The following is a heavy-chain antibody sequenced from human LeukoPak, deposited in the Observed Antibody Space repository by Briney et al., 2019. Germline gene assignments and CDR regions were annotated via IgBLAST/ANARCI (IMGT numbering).Heavy chain of an antibody. CDR2: ISSSSSTI. Sequence: GGSLRLSCAASGFTFSSYSMNWVRQAPGKGLEWVSYISSSSSTIYYADSVKGRFTISRDNAKNSLYLQMNSLRAEDTAVYYCARGYGSGWYKFDYWGQGTLVTVSS. CDR3: ARGYGSGWYKFDY. D-gene: IGHD6-19*01. CDR1: GFTFSSYS. V-gene: IGHV3-48*01. J-gene: IGHJ4*02.